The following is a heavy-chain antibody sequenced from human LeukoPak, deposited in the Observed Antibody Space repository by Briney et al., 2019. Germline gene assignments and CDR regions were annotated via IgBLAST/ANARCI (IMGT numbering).Heavy chain of an antibody. Sequence: GSLRLSCAASGFTVSSNYMSWVRQAPGKGLEWIGEINHSGSTNYNPSLKSRVTISVDTSKNQFSLKLSSVTAADTAVYYCASSEDWFDPWGQGTLVTVSS. D-gene: IGHD1-26*01. CDR3: ASSEDWFDP. CDR1: GFTVSSNY. V-gene: IGHV4-34*01. J-gene: IGHJ5*02. CDR2: INHSGST.